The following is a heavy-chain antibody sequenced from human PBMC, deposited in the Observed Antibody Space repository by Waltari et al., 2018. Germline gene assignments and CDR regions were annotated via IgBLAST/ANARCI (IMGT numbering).Heavy chain of an antibody. V-gene: IGHV3-48*02. CDR3: ARGLGDYTY. J-gene: IGHJ4*02. Sequence: EVQLVESGGGLVQRGGSLRLSWAASGFTFSTYSMNWVRQAPGKGLEWISYIKSTGSTIHYADSVKGRFTISRDNAKNSLYLQMNSLRDEDTAVYYCARGLGDYTYWGQGTLVTVSS. D-gene: IGHD4-17*01. CDR2: IKSTGSTI. CDR1: GFTFSTYS.